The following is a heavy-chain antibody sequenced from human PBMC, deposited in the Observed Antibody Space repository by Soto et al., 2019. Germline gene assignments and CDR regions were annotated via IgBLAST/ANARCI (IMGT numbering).Heavy chain of an antibody. CDR3: AKDRRLLWFCVHFDY. CDR1: GFTFSSYG. V-gene: IGHV3-30*18. CDR2: ISYDGSNK. D-gene: IGHD3-10*01. Sequence: QVQLVESGGGVVQPGRSLRLSCAASGFTFSSYGMHWVRQAPGKGLEWVAVISYDGSNKYYADSVKGRFTISRDHSKNTLYLQMNSLRAEDTAVYYCAKDRRLLWFCVHFDYWGHGTLVTVSS. J-gene: IGHJ4*01.